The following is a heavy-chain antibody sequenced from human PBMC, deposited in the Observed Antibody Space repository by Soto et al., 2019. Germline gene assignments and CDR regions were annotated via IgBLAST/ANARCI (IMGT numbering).Heavy chain of an antibody. Sequence: SETLSLTCAVYGGSFSGYYWSWIRQPPGKGLEWIGEINHSGSTNYNPSLKSRVTISVDTSKNQFSLKLSSVTAADTAVYYCATADGDYFARGWFDPWGEGTLVPVAS. CDR1: GGSFSGYY. CDR3: ATADGDYFARGWFDP. J-gene: IGHJ5*02. D-gene: IGHD4-17*01. V-gene: IGHV4-34*01. CDR2: INHSGST.